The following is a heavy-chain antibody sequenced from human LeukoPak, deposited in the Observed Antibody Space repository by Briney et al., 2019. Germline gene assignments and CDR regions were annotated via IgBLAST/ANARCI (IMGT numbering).Heavy chain of an antibody. CDR1: GYTFTSYS. Sequence: ASVKVSCKASGYTFTSYSMRWVRQAPGQRLEWMGWINAGNGNTKYSQRFQGRVTITRDTSASTAYMELSSLRSEDTAVYYCARGNYYGSGSFDSFDIWGQGTMVTVSP. CDR2: INAGNGNT. V-gene: IGHV1-3*01. J-gene: IGHJ3*02. D-gene: IGHD3-10*01. CDR3: ARGNYYGSGSFDSFDI.